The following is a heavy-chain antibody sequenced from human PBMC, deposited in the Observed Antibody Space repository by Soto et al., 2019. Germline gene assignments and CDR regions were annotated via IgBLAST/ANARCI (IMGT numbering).Heavy chain of an antibody. D-gene: IGHD3-9*01. Sequence: PSETLSLTCTVSGGSISSGGYYWSWIRQHPGKGLEWIGYIYYSGSTYYNPSLKSRVTISVHTSKNQFSLKLSSVTAADTAAYYFASPSSVLRYFDWLSPDYYYGMDVWGQGTTVTAP. V-gene: IGHV4-31*03. J-gene: IGHJ6*02. CDR1: GGSISSGGYY. CDR2: IYYSGST. CDR3: ASPSSVLRYFDWLSPDYYYGMDV.